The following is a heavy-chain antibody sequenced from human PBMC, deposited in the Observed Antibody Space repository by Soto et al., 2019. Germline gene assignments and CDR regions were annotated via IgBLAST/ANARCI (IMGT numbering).Heavy chain of an antibody. V-gene: IGHV3-30-3*01. Sequence: SGGSLRLSCAASGFTFSSYAMHWVRQAPGKGLEWVAVISYDGSNKYYADSVKGRFTISRDNSKNTLYLQMNSLRAEDTAVYYCAGSAYYYGSDYYGMDVWGQGTTVTVSS. J-gene: IGHJ6*02. CDR1: GFTFSSYA. CDR2: ISYDGSNK. D-gene: IGHD3-10*01. CDR3: AGSAYYYGSDYYGMDV.